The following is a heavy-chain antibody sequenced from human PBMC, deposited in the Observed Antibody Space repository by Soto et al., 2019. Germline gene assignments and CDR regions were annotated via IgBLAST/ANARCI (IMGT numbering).Heavy chain of an antibody. V-gene: IGHV5-51*01. D-gene: IGHD6-13*01. Sequence: SGESLKISCKGSGYSFTSYWIGWVRQMPGKGLEWMGIIYPGDSDTRYSPSFQGQVTISADKSISTAYLQWSSLKASDTAMYYCARHKTGYSSSWYSFYGMDVWGQGTTVTVSS. CDR1: GYSFTSYW. CDR2: IYPGDSDT. CDR3: ARHKTGYSSSWYSFYGMDV. J-gene: IGHJ6*02.